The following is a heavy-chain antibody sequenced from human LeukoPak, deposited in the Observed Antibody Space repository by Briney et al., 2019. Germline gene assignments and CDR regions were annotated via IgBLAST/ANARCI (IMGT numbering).Heavy chain of an antibody. J-gene: IGHJ4*02. CDR3: ARDVSSGSPGY. CDR2: IWYDGSNE. CDR1: GFTFSGYG. V-gene: IGHV3-33*01. Sequence: GRSLRLSCAASGFTFSGYGMHWVRQAPGKGLEWVALIWYDGSNENYADSVKGRFTISRDDSKNTLFLQMNSLRVEDTAVYYCARDVSSGSPGYWGQGTLVTVSS. D-gene: IGHD6-19*01.